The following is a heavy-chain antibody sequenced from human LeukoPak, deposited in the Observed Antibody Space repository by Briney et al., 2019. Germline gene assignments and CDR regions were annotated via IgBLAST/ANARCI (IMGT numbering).Heavy chain of an antibody. V-gene: IGHV3-48*03. Sequence: GGSLRLSCAASGFTFSSYEMSWVRQAPGKGLEWVSYISSSGSTIYYADSLKGRFTISRENAKNSLCLQVNSLRAEDTAVYYCARVTAAGRDYWGQGTLVTVSS. CDR3: ARVTAAGRDY. CDR2: ISSSGSTI. D-gene: IGHD6-13*01. CDR1: GFTFSSYE. J-gene: IGHJ4*02.